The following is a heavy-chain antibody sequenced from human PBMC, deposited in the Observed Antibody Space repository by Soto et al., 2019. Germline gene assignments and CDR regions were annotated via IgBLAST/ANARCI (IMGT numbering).Heavy chain of an antibody. CDR3: ARGTRYNWNPGPLDY. V-gene: IGHV4-59*02. D-gene: IGHD1-20*01. CDR1: GGSVSSYF. CDR2: IYSSGTT. Sequence: SETLSLTCIVSGGSVSSYFWNWFRQPPGEGLEWIGYIYSSGTTNYNPPLKSRVTISVDTSKNQFSLKLTSMTAADTAVYFCARGTRYNWNPGPLDYWGQGTLVTVS. J-gene: IGHJ4*02.